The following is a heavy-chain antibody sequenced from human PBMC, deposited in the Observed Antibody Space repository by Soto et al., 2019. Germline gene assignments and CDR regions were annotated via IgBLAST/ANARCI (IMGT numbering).Heavy chain of an antibody. J-gene: IGHJ4*02. V-gene: IGHV3-74*01. CDR3: ARDAGYCSSTSCYHRDFDY. Sequence: GGSLRLSCAASGFTFSSYWMHWVRQAPGKGLVWVSRINSDGSSTSYADSVKGRFTISRDNAKNTLYLQMNSLRAEDTAVYYCARDAGYCSSTSCYHRDFDYWGQGTLVTVSS. CDR2: INSDGSST. D-gene: IGHD2-2*03. CDR1: GFTFSSYW.